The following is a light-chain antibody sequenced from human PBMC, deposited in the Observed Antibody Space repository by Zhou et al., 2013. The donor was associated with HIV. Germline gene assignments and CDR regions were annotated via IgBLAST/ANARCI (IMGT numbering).Light chain of an antibody. Sequence: EIVMTQSPATLSLSPGERATLSCRASQSVSSYLAWYQQKPGQAPRLLIYDASNRATGIPARFSGSGFGTDFTLSISRLEPEDFAVYYCQHYGSSPLLTFGGGTKVEIK. CDR3: QHYGSSPLLT. J-gene: IGKJ4*01. V-gene: IGKV3-20*01. CDR2: DAS. CDR1: QSVSSY.